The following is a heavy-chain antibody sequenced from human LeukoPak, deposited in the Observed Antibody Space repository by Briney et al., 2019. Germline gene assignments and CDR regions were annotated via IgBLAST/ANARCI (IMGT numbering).Heavy chain of an antibody. V-gene: IGHV4-59*01. CDR1: GGSIISYY. Sequence: SETLSLTCTVSGGSIISYYWSWLRQSPETGLEWIGYVSNTGSTDYHPSLRGRVTISQDTSKNQFSLSLTSVTAADTAVYYCARAPLGGRRLLYYFAFWGQGTLVTVSS. CDR2: VSNTGST. J-gene: IGHJ4*02. CDR3: ARAPLGGRRLLYYFAF. D-gene: IGHD5-24*01.